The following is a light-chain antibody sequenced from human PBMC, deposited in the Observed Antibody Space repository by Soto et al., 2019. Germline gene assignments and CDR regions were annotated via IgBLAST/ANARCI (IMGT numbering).Light chain of an antibody. Sequence: EIVLTQSPGTLSLSPGERATLSCRASQSVSSSYLAWYQHKPGQVPRLLIYSATKRATGIPDRFSGSGSGTDFTLTISRLEPEDFAVYYCQQYGGSPRLTFGGGTKVDIK. J-gene: IGKJ4*01. CDR1: QSVSSSY. CDR3: QQYGGSPRLT. CDR2: SAT. V-gene: IGKV3-20*01.